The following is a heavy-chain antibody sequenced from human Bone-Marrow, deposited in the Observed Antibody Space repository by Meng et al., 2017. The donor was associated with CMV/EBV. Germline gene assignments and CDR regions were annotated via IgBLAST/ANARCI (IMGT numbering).Heavy chain of an antibody. Sequence: LSCAASGFTCSSYWMHWVRRVPGKGLVWVSRINGDGSATTFADSVKGRFTLSRDNAKNTLYLQMNSLRAEDTAVYYCARGGVGSTPDYWGQGTLVTVSS. CDR3: ARGGVGSTPDY. V-gene: IGHV3-74*01. CDR1: GFTCSSYW. J-gene: IGHJ4*02. CDR2: INGDGSAT. D-gene: IGHD1-26*01.